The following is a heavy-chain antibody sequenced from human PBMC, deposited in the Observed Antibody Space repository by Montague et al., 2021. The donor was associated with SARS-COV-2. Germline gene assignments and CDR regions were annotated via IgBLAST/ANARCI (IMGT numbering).Heavy chain of an antibody. CDR3: ARHITGSGNAFDI. J-gene: IGHJ3*02. Sequence: SETLSLTCTVSGGSISSTSYYWGRMRQPPGKGLEWIGSISYSASTYYKSSLKSRVTISVDTSKNQFSLRLMSVTAADTAVYYCARHITGSGNAFDIWGQGTMVSVSS. D-gene: IGHD3-10*01. V-gene: IGHV4-39*01. CDR2: ISYSAST. CDR1: GGSISSTSYY.